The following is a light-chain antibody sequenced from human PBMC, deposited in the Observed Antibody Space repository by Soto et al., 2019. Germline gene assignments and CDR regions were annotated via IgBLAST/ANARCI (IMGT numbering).Light chain of an antibody. J-gene: IGKJ1*01. CDR3: QQYYIYVT. V-gene: IGKV1-5*03. CDR2: RSS. Sequence: DIQMTQSPSTLSASVGDRVTITCRASQTISNYLTWYQQRPGKAPKLLIYRSSILQNGVPSRFSGSGSGTEFTLSISSLQPDDFATYCCQQYYIYVTFGQGTRVEI. CDR1: QTISNY.